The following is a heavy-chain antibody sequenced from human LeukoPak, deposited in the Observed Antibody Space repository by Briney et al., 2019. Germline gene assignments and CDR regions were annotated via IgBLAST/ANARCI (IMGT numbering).Heavy chain of an antibody. CDR1: GASIRSGDYY. CDR2: IYDSGST. CDR3: ARDCSGGSCYGAFDT. Sequence: PSQTLSLTCTVSGASIRSGDYYWSWIRQPPGKGLEWIGYIYDSGSTYYNPSLKSRITISVDTSENRFSLKLSSVTATDTAVYYCARDCSGGSCYGAFDTWGQGTMVTVSS. D-gene: IGHD2-15*01. J-gene: IGHJ3*02. V-gene: IGHV4-30-4*01.